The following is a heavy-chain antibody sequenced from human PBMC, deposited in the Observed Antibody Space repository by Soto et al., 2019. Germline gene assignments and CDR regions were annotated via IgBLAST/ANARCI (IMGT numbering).Heavy chain of an antibody. V-gene: IGHV2-5*02. CDR3: VHRLVAHCRGACSLSDY. Sequence: QITLKESGPMVVRPTQTLTLTCTFSGFSLTNIGVGVGWIRQPPGKAPEWLALIYWDDDDFYSPSLKSRLTITKDTSKDPVYLTMSNMDPVDTAAYYCVHRLVAHCRGACSLSDYWGQGTLVTVSS. CDR1: GFSLTNIGVG. J-gene: IGHJ4*02. D-gene: IGHD2-21*02. CDR2: IYWDDDD.